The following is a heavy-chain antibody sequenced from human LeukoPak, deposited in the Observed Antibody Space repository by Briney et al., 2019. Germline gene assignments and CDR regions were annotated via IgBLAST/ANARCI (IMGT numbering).Heavy chain of an antibody. D-gene: IGHD1-7*01. Sequence: SETLSLTCTVSGGSISSYYSSWIRQPAGKGLEYIGRIYTSGSTNYNPSFKSRVTMSVDTSKDQFSLKLNPVTAADTAVYYCVKILGTTGGESYLFDYWGQGTLVTVSS. J-gene: IGHJ4*02. CDR3: VKILGTTGGESYLFDY. CDR1: GGSISSYY. CDR2: IYTSGST. V-gene: IGHV4-4*07.